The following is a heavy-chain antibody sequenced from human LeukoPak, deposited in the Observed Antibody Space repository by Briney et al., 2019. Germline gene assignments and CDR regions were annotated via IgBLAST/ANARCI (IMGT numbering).Heavy chain of an antibody. Sequence: SKTLSLTCTVSGGSISRGGYYWSWIRQHPGKGLEWIGYIYYSGSTYYNPSLKSRVTISVDTSKNQFSLKLSSVTAADTAVYYCAKGGGYDYYYYGMDVWGQGTTVTVSS. V-gene: IGHV4-31*03. CDR1: GGSISRGGYY. D-gene: IGHD5-12*01. CDR2: IYYSGST. J-gene: IGHJ6*02. CDR3: AKGGGYDYYYYGMDV.